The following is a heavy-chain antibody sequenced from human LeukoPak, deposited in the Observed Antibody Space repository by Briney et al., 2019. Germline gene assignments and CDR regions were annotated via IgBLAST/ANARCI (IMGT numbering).Heavy chain of an antibody. D-gene: IGHD5-24*01. CDR2: IYSVGDT. Sequence: GGSLRLSCTASGFTVSSNCMSWVRQAPGKGLEWVSLIYSVGDTYYADSVKGRFTISRDNSKNTLYFQMNSLRAEDTAVYYCARAPRGRDGYNPYYFDYWGQGTLVTFSS. J-gene: IGHJ4*02. CDR1: GFTVSSNC. CDR3: ARAPRGRDGYNPYYFDY. V-gene: IGHV3-53*01.